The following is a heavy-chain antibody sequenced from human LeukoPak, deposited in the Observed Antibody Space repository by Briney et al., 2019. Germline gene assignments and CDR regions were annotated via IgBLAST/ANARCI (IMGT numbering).Heavy chain of an antibody. Sequence: SETLSLTCTVSGGSIRSSYYYWGWIRQPLGKGLEWIGSIYDSGSTYYNPSLKSRVTISVDTSKNQFSLKLNSVTAADTAVYYCARGGAARLHFQNWGQGTLVTVSS. CDR2: IYDSGST. CDR1: GGSIRSSYYY. J-gene: IGHJ1*01. D-gene: IGHD6-6*01. CDR3: ARGGAARLHFQN. V-gene: IGHV4-39*01.